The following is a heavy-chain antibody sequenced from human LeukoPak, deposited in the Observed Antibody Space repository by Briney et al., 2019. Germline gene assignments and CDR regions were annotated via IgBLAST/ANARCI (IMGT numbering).Heavy chain of an antibody. J-gene: IGHJ4*02. CDR1: GGSISSSSSY. V-gene: IGHV4-39*07. CDR3: ARGYCTNAVCSLGPTQA. Sequence: PSETLSLTCTVSGGSISSSSSYWGWIRQPPGKGLEWIGTNYYSGSTYYNPSLKSRVTISADTSKNQFSLKLSSVTAADTAVYYCARGYCTNAVCSLGPTQAWGQGTLVTVSS. D-gene: IGHD2-8*01. CDR2: NYYSGST.